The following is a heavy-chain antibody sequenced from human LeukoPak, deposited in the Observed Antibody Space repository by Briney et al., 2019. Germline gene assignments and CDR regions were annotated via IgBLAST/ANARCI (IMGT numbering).Heavy chain of an antibody. D-gene: IGHD6-13*01. CDR1: GYTFTSQY. CDR2: IDPSGGRT. V-gene: IGHV1-46*01. CDR3: ARDLGRGAAASYYFDY. J-gene: IGHJ4*02. Sequence: ASVKVSCKASGYTFTSQYIHWVRQAPGQGLEWMGIIDPSGGRTTYAQNFQGRVTMTRDTSTTTVYMELSSLRSDDTAVYYCARDLGRGAAASYYFDYWGQGTLVTVSS.